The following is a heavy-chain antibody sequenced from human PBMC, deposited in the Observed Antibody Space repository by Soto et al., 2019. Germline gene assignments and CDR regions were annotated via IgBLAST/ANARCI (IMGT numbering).Heavy chain of an antibody. J-gene: IGHJ6*02. CDR3: ARQAAGSIYYYYYYGMDV. CDR2: IYYSGST. CDR1: GGSISSSSYY. Sequence: SETLSVTCTVSGGSISSSSYYWGWIRQPPGKGLEWIGSIYYSGSTYYNPSLKSRVTISVDTSKNQFSLKLSSVTAADTAVYYCARQAAGSIYYYYYYGMDVWGHGTTVTVSS. D-gene: IGHD6-13*01. V-gene: IGHV4-39*01.